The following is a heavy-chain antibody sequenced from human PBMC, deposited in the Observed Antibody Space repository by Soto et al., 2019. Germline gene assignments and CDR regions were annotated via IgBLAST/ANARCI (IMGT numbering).Heavy chain of an antibody. CDR2: IIPIFGTA. CDR3: ARWRGLGYCSGGSCYSGGNNWFDP. Sequence: QVQLVQSGAEVKKPGSSVKVSCKASGGTFSSYAISWVRQAPGQGLEWMGGIIPIFGTANYAQKFQGRVTITADESTSTASRELSSLRSEDTAVYYCARWRGLGYCSGGSCYSGGNNWFDPWGQGTLVTVSS. J-gene: IGHJ5*02. CDR1: GGTFSSYA. V-gene: IGHV1-69*12. D-gene: IGHD2-15*01.